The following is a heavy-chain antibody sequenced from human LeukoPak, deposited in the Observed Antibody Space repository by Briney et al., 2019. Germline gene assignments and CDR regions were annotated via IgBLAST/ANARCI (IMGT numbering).Heavy chain of an antibody. J-gene: IGHJ1*01. D-gene: IGHD4-17*01. CDR3: AREYGDYAEYFQH. V-gene: IGHV1-2*02. Sequence: ASVKVSCKASGYTFTGYYMHWVRQAPGQGLEWMGWTNPNSGGTNYAQKFQGRVTMTRDTSISTAYMELSRLRSDDTAVYYCAREYGDYAEYFQHWGQGTLVTVSS. CDR2: TNPNSGGT. CDR1: GYTFTGYY.